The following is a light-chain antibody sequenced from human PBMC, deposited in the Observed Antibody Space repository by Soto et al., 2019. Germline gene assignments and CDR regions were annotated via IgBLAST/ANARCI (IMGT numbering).Light chain of an antibody. CDR1: SSDVAEYKY. Sequence: QSALTQPASVSGSPGQSITISCTETSSDVAEYKYVSWYQQHPGRAPKLIIYDVSNRPSGVSNRFFGSKSGSTASLTISGLQAEDEADYYCSAYTTSIALYVFGAGTKLTVL. CDR2: DVS. J-gene: IGLJ1*01. V-gene: IGLV2-14*03. CDR3: SAYTTSIALYV.